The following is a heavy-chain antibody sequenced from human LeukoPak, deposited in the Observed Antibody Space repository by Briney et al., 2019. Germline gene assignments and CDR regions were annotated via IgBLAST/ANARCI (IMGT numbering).Heavy chain of an antibody. CDR3: ARLEDSYGPDGAFDI. J-gene: IGHJ3*02. V-gene: IGHV3-7*01. CDR2: IKGDGSEN. Sequence: PGGSLRLSCAGSGFMFSNYWMTWVRQAPGKGLEWVANIKGDGSENYYVDSMKGRFTISRDNAKNSLYLQMNSLRAEDTAVYYCARLEDSYGPDGAFDIWGQGTMVTVSS. CDR1: GFMFSNYW. D-gene: IGHD5-18*01.